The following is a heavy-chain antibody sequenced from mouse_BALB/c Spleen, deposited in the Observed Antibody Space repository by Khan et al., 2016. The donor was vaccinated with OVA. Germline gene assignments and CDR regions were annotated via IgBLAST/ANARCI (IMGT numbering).Heavy chain of an antibody. J-gene: IGHJ2*01. V-gene: IGHV1-55*01. CDR1: GYNFTSYW. CDR3: GRSTGLDYLDY. D-gene: IGHD4-1*01. Sequence: QVQLQQPGAELVKPGTSVKLSCKATGYNFTSYWINWVKLRPGQGLEWIGDIYPGSGSTNYNEKFKSKATLTVDTSSSTAYLQLSSLASEDSALYYCGRSTGLDYLDYWVQGTTLPASS. CDR2: IYPGSGST.